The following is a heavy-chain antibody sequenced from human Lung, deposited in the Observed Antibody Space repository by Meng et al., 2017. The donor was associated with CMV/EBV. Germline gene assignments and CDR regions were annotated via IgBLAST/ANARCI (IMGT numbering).Heavy chain of an antibody. CDR1: GFTFSSYA. D-gene: IGHD2-2*02. CDR3: ARDRPYCSSTSCYTTYYGMDV. Sequence: GGSLRLSCAASGFTFSSYAMHWVRQAPGKGLEWVAVISYDGSNKYYADSVKGRFTISRDNSKNTLYLQMNSLRAEDTAVYYCARDRPYCSSTSCYTTYYGMDVWGQGTTVTVSS. CDR2: ISYDGSNK. V-gene: IGHV3-30-3*01. J-gene: IGHJ6*02.